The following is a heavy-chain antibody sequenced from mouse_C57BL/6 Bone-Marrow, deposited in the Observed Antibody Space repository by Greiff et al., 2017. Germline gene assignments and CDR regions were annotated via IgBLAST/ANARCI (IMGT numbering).Heavy chain of an antibody. J-gene: IGHJ3*01. Sequence: VQLQQSGAELVRPGASVTLSCKASGYTFTDYEMHWVKQTPVHGLEWIGAIDPETGGTAYNQKFKGKAILTADKSSSTAYMELRSLTSEDSAVYYCTRSPFITTVVGPFAYWGQGTLVTVSA. CDR1: GYTFTDYE. V-gene: IGHV1-15*01. CDR3: TRSPFITTVVGPFAY. D-gene: IGHD1-1*01. CDR2: IDPETGGT.